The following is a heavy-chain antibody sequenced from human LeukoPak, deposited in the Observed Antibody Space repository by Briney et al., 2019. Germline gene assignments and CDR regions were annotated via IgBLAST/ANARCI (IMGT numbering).Heavy chain of an antibody. V-gene: IGHV3-30*02. CDR3: AKTGSSGWYVEY. Sequence: PGGSLRLSCAASGFIFSSYGMHWVRQAPGKGLDWVAFIRYDGTTKYYADSVKGRFTISRDNSKNTLYLQMNSLRAEDTAVYYCAKTGSSGWYVEYWGQGTLVTVSS. J-gene: IGHJ4*02. D-gene: IGHD6-19*01. CDR2: IRYDGTTK. CDR1: GFIFSSYG.